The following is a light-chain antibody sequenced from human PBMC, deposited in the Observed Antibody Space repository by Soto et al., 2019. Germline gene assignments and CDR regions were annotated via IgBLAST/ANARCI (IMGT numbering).Light chain of an antibody. CDR2: DAS. V-gene: IGKV3-11*01. CDR3: QQRSNWPPT. CDR1: QSVSSY. Sequence: EIVLTQSPATLSLSPGERATLSCRASQSVSSYLAWYQQKPGQAPRLLIYDASNRATGIPARFSGSGSGTDFTLTISSLEPEDFAVYYCQQRSNWPPTFGQETKVAIK. J-gene: IGKJ1*01.